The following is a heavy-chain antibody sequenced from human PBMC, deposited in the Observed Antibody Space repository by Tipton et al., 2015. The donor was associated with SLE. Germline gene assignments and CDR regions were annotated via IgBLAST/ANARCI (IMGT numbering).Heavy chain of an antibody. Sequence: SLRLSCAASGFTFSSYWMNWVRQAPGEGLEWVANMNRDGSGEYYVDSVKGRFTISRDNARNSLYLQMNSLRVEDTAVYYCARSRRDGNTGDAFDLWGQGTMVPVSS. CDR2: MNRDGSGE. J-gene: IGHJ3*01. D-gene: IGHD5-24*01. CDR3: ARSRRDGNTGDAFDL. CDR1: GFTFSSYW. V-gene: IGHV3-7*01.